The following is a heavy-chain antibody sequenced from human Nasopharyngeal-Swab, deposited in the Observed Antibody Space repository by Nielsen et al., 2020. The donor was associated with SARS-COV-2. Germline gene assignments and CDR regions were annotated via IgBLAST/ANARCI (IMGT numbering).Heavy chain of an antibody. CDR1: GFTFSSYG. D-gene: IGHD2/OR15-2a*01. CDR2: ISYDGSNK. J-gene: IGHJ4*02. CDR3: AKGYFLDY. V-gene: IGHV3-30*18. Sequence: GGSLRLSCAASGFTFSSYGMHWVRQAPGKGLEWVAVISYDGSNKYYADSVKGRFTISRDNSKDTLYLQMNSLRAEDTAVYYCAKGYFLDYWGQGTLVTVSS.